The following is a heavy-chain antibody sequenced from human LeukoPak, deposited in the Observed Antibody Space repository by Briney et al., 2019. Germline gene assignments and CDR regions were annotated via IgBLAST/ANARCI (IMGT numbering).Heavy chain of an antibody. D-gene: IGHD3-22*01. CDR1: GFTFSSYA. Sequence: GGSLRPSCAASGFTFSSYAMSWVRQAPGKGLEWVSAISGSGGSTYYADSVKGRFTISRDNSKNTLYLQMNSLRAEDTAVYYCAKDSSGYYSPYYFDYWGQGTLVTVSS. CDR3: AKDSSGYYSPYYFDY. CDR2: ISGSGGST. J-gene: IGHJ4*02. V-gene: IGHV3-23*01.